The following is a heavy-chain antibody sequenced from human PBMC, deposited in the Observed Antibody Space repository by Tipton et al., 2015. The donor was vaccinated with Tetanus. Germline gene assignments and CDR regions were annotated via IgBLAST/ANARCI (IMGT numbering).Heavy chain of an antibody. CDR1: GGSVRNGDYS. J-gene: IGHJ4*02. D-gene: IGHD3-10*01. V-gene: IGHV4-61*08. CDR3: ARSKLLWFGESLSGFDS. Sequence: LRLSCSVSGGSVRNGDYSWNWIRQPPGKGLEWLAYVSYSGRSNSNYSLKSRLSISRDTSKNQFSLRLASVTAADTAVYYCARSKLLWFGESLSGFDSWGQGTLVTVSA. CDR2: VSYSGRS.